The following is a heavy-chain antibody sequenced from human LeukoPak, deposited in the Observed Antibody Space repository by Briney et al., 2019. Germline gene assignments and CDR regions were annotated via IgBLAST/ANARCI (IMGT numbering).Heavy chain of an antibody. J-gene: IGHJ3*02. D-gene: IGHD3-22*01. CDR3: ANSRPDYYDSSGYYLGAFDM. CDR1: GLTFSSYA. CDR2: ISGSAGYT. Sequence: PGGSLRLSCAASGLTFSSYAVSWVRQAPGKGLEWVSGISGSAGYTYYADSVRGRFTISRDNSKNTLYLQMNSLRAEDTAVYYCANSRPDYYDSSGYYLGAFDMWGQGTMVTVSS. V-gene: IGHV3-23*01.